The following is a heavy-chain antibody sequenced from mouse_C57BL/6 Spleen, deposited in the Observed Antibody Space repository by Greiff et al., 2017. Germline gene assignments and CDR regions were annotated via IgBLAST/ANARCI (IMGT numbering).Heavy chain of an antibody. CDR3: ARSAYDSNGYAMDY. CDR1: GFTFSDYG. D-gene: IGHD2-5*01. Sequence: EVMLVESGGGLVKPGGSLKLSCAASGFTFSDYGMHWVRQAPEKGLEWVAYISSGSSTIYYADTVKGRFTISRDNAKNTLFLQMTSLRSEDTAMYYCARSAYDSNGYAMDYWGQGTSVTVSS. V-gene: IGHV5-17*01. CDR2: ISSGSSTI. J-gene: IGHJ4*01.